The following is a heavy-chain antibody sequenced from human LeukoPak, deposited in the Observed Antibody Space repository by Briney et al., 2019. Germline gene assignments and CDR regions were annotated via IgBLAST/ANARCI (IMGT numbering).Heavy chain of an antibody. CDR3: ARAPGNMLLEGAFDI. V-gene: IGHV4-30-2*01. J-gene: IGHJ3*02. Sequence: PSQTLSLTCTVSGGSISSGGYYWSWIRQPPGKGLEWIGYIYHSGSTYYNPSLKSRVTISVDTSKNQFSLKLSSVTAADTAVYYCARAPGNMLLEGAFDIWGQGTMVTVSS. CDR2: IYHSGST. CDR1: GGSISSGGYY. D-gene: IGHD2-8*01.